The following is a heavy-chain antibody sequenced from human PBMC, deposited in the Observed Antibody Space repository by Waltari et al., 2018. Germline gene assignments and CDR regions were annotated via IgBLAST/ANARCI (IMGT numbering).Heavy chain of an antibody. CDR3: ARDFGGRNDY. CDR1: GFTVSRNW. V-gene: IGHV3-74*01. D-gene: IGHD2-15*01. J-gene: IGHJ4*02. Sequence: EVQVVESGGGLVQPGGSLRLSCAASGFTVSRNWMHWVRQAPGKGLEGVSRINENGRTINYAGSVRGRFTISRDNTKNMLYLQMSSLRAEDTAIYYCARDFGGRNDYWGQGTLVTVSS. CDR2: INENGRTI.